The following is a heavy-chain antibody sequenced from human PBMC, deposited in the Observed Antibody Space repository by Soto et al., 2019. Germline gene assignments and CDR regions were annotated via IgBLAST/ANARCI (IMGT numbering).Heavy chain of an antibody. J-gene: IGHJ4*02. CDR3: ARDRIYCSSTSCYPGSAVGGLDEDYFDY. V-gene: IGHV3-33*01. Sequence: GGSLRLSCAASGFTFSSYGMHWVRQAPGKGLEWVAVIWYDGSNKYYADSVKGRFTISRDNSKNTLYLQMNSLRAEDTAVYYCARDRIYCSSTSCYPGSAVGGLDEDYFDYWGQGTLVTVSS. CDR2: IWYDGSNK. CDR1: GFTFSSYG. D-gene: IGHD2-2*01.